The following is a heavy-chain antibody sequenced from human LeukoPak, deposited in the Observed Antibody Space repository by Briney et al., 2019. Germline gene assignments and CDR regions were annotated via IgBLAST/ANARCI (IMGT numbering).Heavy chain of an antibody. CDR1: GFTFSSYA. Sequence: GGSLRLSCAASGFTFSSYAMSWVRQAPGKGLEWVSTISGSGVTTYYADSVKGRFTISRDNSKNTLYLQMNSLRAEDTAVYYCAKARGGSGSYYNWAFDYWGQGTLVTVSS. CDR3: AKARGGSGSYYNWAFDY. CDR2: ISGSGVTT. V-gene: IGHV3-23*01. J-gene: IGHJ4*02. D-gene: IGHD3-10*01.